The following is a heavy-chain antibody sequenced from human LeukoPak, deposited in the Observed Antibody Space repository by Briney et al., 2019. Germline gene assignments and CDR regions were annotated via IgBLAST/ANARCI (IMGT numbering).Heavy chain of an antibody. V-gene: IGHV1-69*13. D-gene: IGHD5-18*01. CDR3: ARDEGYSYGYSNFDY. J-gene: IGHJ4*02. Sequence: SVKVSCKAYGGTFSSYAISWVRQAPGQGLEWMGGIIPIFGTANYAQKFQGRVTITADESTSTAYMELSSLRSEDTAVYYCARDEGYSYGYSNFDYWGQGTLVTVSS. CDR1: GGTFSSYA. CDR2: IIPIFGTA.